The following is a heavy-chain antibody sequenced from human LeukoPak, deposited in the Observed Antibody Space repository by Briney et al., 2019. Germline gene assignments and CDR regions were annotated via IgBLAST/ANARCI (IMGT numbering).Heavy chain of an antibody. CDR1: GYTFTTYG. CDR3: ARDHSSSGQLFDY. CDR2: ISAYNGNT. V-gene: IGHV1-18*01. Sequence: GASVKVSCKASGYTFTTYGFSWVRQAPGQGLEWMGWISAYNGNTNYLQKLQGRVTMTTDTSTNTAYMELRSLTSDDTAVYYCARDHSSSGQLFDYWGQGTLVTVSS. J-gene: IGHJ4*02. D-gene: IGHD6-13*01.